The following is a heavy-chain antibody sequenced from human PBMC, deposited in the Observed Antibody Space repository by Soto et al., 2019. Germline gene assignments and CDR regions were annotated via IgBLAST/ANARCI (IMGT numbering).Heavy chain of an antibody. CDR1: GGSISTYY. D-gene: IGHD3-9*01. CDR3: ARAPAYYDILTGYQNWFDP. Sequence: QVQLQESGPGLVKPSETLSLTCTVSGGSISTYYWSWIRQPPGKGLEWIGYIYYSGSTNYNPSLKSRVTISVDTSKNQFSLKLSSVTAADTAVYYCARAPAYYDILTGYQNWFDPWGQGTLVTVSS. CDR2: IYYSGST. J-gene: IGHJ5*02. V-gene: IGHV4-59*01.